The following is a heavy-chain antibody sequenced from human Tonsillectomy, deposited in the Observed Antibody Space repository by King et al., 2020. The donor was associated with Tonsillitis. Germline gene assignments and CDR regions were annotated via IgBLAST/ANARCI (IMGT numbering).Heavy chain of an antibody. Sequence: VQLVESGGGVVQPGRSLRLSCAASGFTFSSYGMHWVRQAPGKGPEWVAVIWYDGSNKYYADSVKGRFTISRDNSKNTLYLQMNSLRAEDTAVYYCARDGLDILTGYSFWMDVWGQGTTVTVSS. CDR2: IWYDGSNK. V-gene: IGHV3-33*01. CDR1: GFTFSSYG. CDR3: ARDGLDILTGYSFWMDV. D-gene: IGHD3-9*01. J-gene: IGHJ6*02.